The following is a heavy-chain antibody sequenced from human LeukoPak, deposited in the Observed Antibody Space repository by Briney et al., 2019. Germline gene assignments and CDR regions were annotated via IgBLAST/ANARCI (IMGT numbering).Heavy chain of an antibody. Sequence: SETLSLTCTVSGGSISSYYGSWIRQPPGKGLEWIGYIYYSGSTNYNPSLKSRVTISVDKSKNQFSLKLSSVTAADTAVYYCARASIAAADTVWFDPWGQGTLVTVSS. V-gene: IGHV4-59*12. D-gene: IGHD6-13*01. J-gene: IGHJ5*02. CDR2: IYYSGST. CDR1: GGSISSYY. CDR3: ARASIAAADTVWFDP.